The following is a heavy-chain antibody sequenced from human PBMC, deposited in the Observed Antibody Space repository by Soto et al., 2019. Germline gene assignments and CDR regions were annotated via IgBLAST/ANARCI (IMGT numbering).Heavy chain of an antibody. Sequence: SSETLSLTGTVSGGSISSYYWSWIRQPPGKGLEWSGYIYYSGSTNYNPSLKSRVTISVDTSKNQFSLKLSSVTAADTAVYYCGQVATSDWFDPWGQGTLVTVS. J-gene: IGHJ5*02. CDR1: GGSISSYY. CDR2: IYYSGST. V-gene: IGHV4-59*01. D-gene: IGHD2-2*01. CDR3: GQVATSDWFDP.